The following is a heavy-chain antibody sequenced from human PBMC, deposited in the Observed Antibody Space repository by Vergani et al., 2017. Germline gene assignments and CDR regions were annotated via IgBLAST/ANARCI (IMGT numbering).Heavy chain of an antibody. CDR2: ISWDATNK. J-gene: IGHJ4*02. CDR3: VKEGGTLFFDC. D-gene: IGHD3-16*01. Sequence: EVQLLESGGGLVQPGGSLRLTCAASEFTFSNYAMNWVRQAPGKGLEWVSLISWDATNKFYADSVKGRFTISRDNSKNSLYLQMNSLRIEDTALYYCVKEGGTLFFDCWGQGTLVTVSS. V-gene: IGHV3-43*01. CDR1: EFTFSNYA.